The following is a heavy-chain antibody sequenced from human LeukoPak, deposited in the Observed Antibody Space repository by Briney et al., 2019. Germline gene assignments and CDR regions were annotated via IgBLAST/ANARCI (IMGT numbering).Heavy chain of an antibody. J-gene: IGHJ2*01. V-gene: IGHV3-11*01. D-gene: IGHD5-12*01. CDR1: GFTFSDYY. CDR3: ARDVPYSGYDYWYFDL. CDR2: ISSSGSTI. Sequence: PGGSLRLSCAASGFTFSDYYMSWIRQAPGKGLEWVSYISSSGSTIYYADSVKGRFTISRDNAKNSLYLQMNSLRAEDTAVYYCARDVPYSGYDYWYFDLWGRGTLVTVSS.